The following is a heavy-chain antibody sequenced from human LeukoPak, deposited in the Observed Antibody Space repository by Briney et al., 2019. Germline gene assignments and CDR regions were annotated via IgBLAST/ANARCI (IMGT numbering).Heavy chain of an antibody. J-gene: IGHJ4*02. D-gene: IGHD3-10*01. Sequence: PGGSLRLSCAASGFTFSSYAMHWVRQAPGKGLEWVAVISYDGSNKYYADSVKGRFTISRDNSKNTLYLQMNSLRAEDTAIYYCARKAGYYYGSGDYWGQGTLVTVSS. CDR3: ARKAGYYYGSGDY. CDR2: ISYDGSNK. CDR1: GFTFSSYA. V-gene: IGHV3-30*04.